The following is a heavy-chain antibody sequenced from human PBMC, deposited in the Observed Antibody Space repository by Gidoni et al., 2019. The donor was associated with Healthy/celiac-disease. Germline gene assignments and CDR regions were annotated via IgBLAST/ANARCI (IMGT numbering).Heavy chain of an antibody. V-gene: IGHV4-39*01. D-gene: IGHD2-15*01. CDR3: AANSGYCSGGSCWEPFDY. J-gene: IGHJ4*02. Sequence: GSTYYNPSLKSRVTISVDTSKNQFSLKLSSVTAADTAVYYCAANSGYCSGGSCWEPFDYWGQGTLVTVSS. CDR2: GST.